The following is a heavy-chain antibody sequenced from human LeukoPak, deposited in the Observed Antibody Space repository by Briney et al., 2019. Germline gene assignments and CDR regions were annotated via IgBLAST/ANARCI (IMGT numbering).Heavy chain of an antibody. V-gene: IGHV3-13*01. CDR1: GFTFSSYD. D-gene: IGHD2-15*01. CDR3: ARGGGSGGSCRYYYYYGMDV. Sequence: GGSLRLSCAASGFTFSSYDMHWVRQATGKGLEWVSAIGTAGDTYYPGSVKGRFTISRENAKNSLYLQMNSLRAGDTAVYYCARGGGSGGSCRYYYYYGMDVWGQGTTVTVSS. CDR2: IGTAGDT. J-gene: IGHJ6*02.